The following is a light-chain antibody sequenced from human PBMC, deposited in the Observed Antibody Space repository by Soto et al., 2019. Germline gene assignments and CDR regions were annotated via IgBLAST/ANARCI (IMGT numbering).Light chain of an antibody. CDR1: QGVDSD. CDR3: QQSYSTLVLT. J-gene: IGKJ4*01. V-gene: IGKV1-39*01. CDR2: GAS. Sequence: IQMTQSPSSLSASVGDRVTITCRASQGVDSDLSWYQQIPGKAPKLLIYGASNLHSEVPSRFSGRGSGTLFTLTISSLQPEDVATYYCQQSYSTLVLTFGGGTKVELK.